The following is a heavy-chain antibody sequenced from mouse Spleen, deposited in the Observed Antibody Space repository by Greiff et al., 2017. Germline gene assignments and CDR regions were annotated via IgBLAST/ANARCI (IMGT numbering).Heavy chain of an antibody. D-gene: IGHD2-10*02. CDR1: GFNIKDDY. J-gene: IGHJ2*01. V-gene: IGHV14-4*01. Sequence: VQLKQSGAELVRPGASVTLSCTASGFNIKDDYMHWVKQRPEQGLEWIGWIDLENGDTEYASKFQGKATITADTSSNTAYLQLSSLTSEATAVYYCTTGKYGNYDYWGKGTTLTVSS. CDR3: TTGKYGNYDY. CDR2: IDLENGDT.